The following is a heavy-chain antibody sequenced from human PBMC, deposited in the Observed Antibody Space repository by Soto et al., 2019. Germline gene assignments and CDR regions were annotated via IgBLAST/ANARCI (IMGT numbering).Heavy chain of an antibody. CDR1: GGSVSSGSYY. Sequence: SETLSLTCTVSGGSVSSGSYYWSWIRQPPGKGLEWIGYIYYSGGTNYNPSRKSRFTISVATSKNQFSLKLSSVTAADTAVYYCAKSLSSGGFWGGAFDIWGQGTMVTVS. V-gene: IGHV4-61*01. D-gene: IGHD6-25*01. CDR3: AKSLSSGGFWGGAFDI. J-gene: IGHJ3*02. CDR2: IYYSGGT.